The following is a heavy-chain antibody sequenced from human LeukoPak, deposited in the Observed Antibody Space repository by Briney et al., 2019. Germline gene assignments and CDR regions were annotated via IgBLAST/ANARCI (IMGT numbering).Heavy chain of an antibody. Sequence: PSEALSLTCAVYGGSFSGYYWSWIRQPPGKGLEWIGEINHSGSTNYNPSLKSRVTISVDTSKNQFSLKLSSVTAADTAVYYCAREGYGSGTPAFDYWGQGTLVTVSS. CDR1: GGSFSGYY. V-gene: IGHV4-34*01. CDR3: AREGYGSGTPAFDY. CDR2: INHSGST. D-gene: IGHD3-10*01. J-gene: IGHJ4*02.